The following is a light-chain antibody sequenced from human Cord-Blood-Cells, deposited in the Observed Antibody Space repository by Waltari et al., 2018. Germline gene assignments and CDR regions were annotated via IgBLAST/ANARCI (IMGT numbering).Light chain of an antibody. V-gene: IGLV2-8*01. Sequence: QSALTQPPSASGSPGQSVTISCTGTSSDVGGYNYASWYQQHPGKAPKLMIYEVSKRPSGVPDRFSGSKSGNTASLTVSGRQAEDEADYYCSSYAGSNNFVVFGGGTKLTVL. CDR1: SSDVGGYNY. CDR2: EVS. J-gene: IGLJ2*01. CDR3: SSYAGSNNFVV.